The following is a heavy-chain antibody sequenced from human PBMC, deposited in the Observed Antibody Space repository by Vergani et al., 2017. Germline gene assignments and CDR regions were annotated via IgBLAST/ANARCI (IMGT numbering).Heavy chain of an antibody. CDR1: GGSFSGYY. CDR3: ARRRVPVQSLGPYFFDY. V-gene: IGHV4-34*01. J-gene: IGHJ4*02. CDR2: INHSGST. Sequence: QVQLQQWGAGLLKPSETLSLTCAVSGGSFSGYYWSWIRQPPGKGLEWIGEINHSGSTNYNPSLKSGVTIPVDTSKNQFSLKLSSVTAADTAVYYCARRRVPVQSLGPYFFDYWSQGSLVTVSS. D-gene: IGHD1-1*01.